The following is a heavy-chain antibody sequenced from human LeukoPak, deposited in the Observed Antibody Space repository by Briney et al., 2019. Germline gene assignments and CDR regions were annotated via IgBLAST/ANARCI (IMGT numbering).Heavy chain of an antibody. D-gene: IGHD4-23*01. V-gene: IGHV3-21*01. CDR1: GFTFSSYS. CDR2: ISGSSSYI. Sequence: GGSLRLSCAASGFTFSSYSMNWVRQAPGKGLEWVSSISGSSSYIYYADSVKGRFTISRDNAKNSLYLQMNSLRAEDTAVYYCARVRVGTYDAFDIWGQGTMVTVSS. J-gene: IGHJ3*02. CDR3: ARVRVGTYDAFDI.